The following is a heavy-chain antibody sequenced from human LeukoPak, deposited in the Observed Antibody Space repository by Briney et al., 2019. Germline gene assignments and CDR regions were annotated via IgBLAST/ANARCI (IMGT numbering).Heavy chain of an antibody. D-gene: IGHD6-19*01. CDR2: INPNSGGT. CDR3: ARGLRMAVTGMIWDF. Sequence: ASVKVSCKASGYTFTGYYMHWVRQAPGQGLEWMGWINPNSGGTNYAQKFQGRVTMTRDTSISTAYMELSRLRSDDTAVYYCARGLRMAVTGMIWDFWGPGTPVIVSS. J-gene: IGHJ4*02. CDR1: GYTFTGYY. V-gene: IGHV1-2*02.